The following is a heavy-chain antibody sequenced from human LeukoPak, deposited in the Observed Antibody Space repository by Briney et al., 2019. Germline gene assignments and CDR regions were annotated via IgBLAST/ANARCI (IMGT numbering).Heavy chain of an antibody. CDR1: GGSISSGSYY. V-gene: IGHV4-61*02. CDR2: IYTSGST. CDR3: AGFWSGYYTRPSYYYYYMDV. J-gene: IGHJ6*03. Sequence: SQTLSLTCAVSGGSISSGSYYWGWIRQPAGKGLEWIGRIYTSGSTNYNPSLKSRVTISVDTSKNQFSLKLSSVTAADTAVYYCAGFWSGYYTRPSYYYYYMDVWGKGTTVTVSS. D-gene: IGHD3-3*01.